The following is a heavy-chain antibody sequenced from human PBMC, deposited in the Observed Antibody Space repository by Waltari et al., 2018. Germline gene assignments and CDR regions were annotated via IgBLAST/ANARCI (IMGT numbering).Heavy chain of an antibody. CDR2: ISTSSGKT. V-gene: IGHV1-18*01. CDR3: VRVPHP. CDR1: GYSFTKYG. J-gene: IGHJ5*02. Sequence: QVLLVQSGSEMRKPGAAVKVSCKPHGYSFTKYGVTWVRQAPGQGLEWMGWISTSSGKTIYAQNLQDRLTMTTDTSTATAYMDLRSLRFDDTAVYYCVRVPHPWGQGTLVTVSS.